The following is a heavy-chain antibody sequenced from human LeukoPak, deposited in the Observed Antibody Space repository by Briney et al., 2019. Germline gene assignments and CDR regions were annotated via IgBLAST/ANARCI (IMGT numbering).Heavy chain of an antibody. Sequence: GASVKVSCKASGYTFTSYTMHWVRQAPGQRLEWMGWINAGNAKTRYSQKFQGRVTITRDTSASTAYMGLSSLRSEDTAVYYCARVSGWYGDNWFDPWGQGTLVTVSS. CDR1: GYTFTSYT. J-gene: IGHJ5*02. V-gene: IGHV1-3*01. CDR2: INAGNAKT. CDR3: ARVSGWYGDNWFDP. D-gene: IGHD6-19*01.